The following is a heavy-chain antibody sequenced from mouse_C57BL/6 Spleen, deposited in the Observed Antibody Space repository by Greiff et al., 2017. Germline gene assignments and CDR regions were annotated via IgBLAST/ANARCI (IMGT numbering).Heavy chain of an antibody. Sequence: QVQLQQSGAELARPGASVKLSCKASGYTFTSYGISWVKQRTGQGLEWIGEIYPRSGNTYYNEKFKGQATLTADKSSRTAYMELRSLTSEDSAVYFCASAPSKNITAKDYWGQGTSVTVST. CDR2: IYPRSGNT. CDR1: GYTFTSYG. CDR3: ASAPSKNITAKDY. D-gene: IGHD1-1*01. J-gene: IGHJ4*01. V-gene: IGHV1-81*01.